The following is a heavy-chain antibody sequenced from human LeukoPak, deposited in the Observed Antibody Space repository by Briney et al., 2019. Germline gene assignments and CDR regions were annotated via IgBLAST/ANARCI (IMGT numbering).Heavy chain of an antibody. CDR3: AKGPAMVRGTFDP. CDR2: IKQDGSDK. J-gene: IGHJ5*02. Sequence: GGSLRLSCAASGFTFSSYWMCWVRQAPGKGLEWVANIKQDGSDKYYVDSVKGRFTISRDYSKNTLYLQMNSLRTEETAVYYCAKGPAMVRGTFDPWGQGTLVTVSS. D-gene: IGHD3-10*01. CDR1: GFTFSSYW. V-gene: IGHV3-7*03.